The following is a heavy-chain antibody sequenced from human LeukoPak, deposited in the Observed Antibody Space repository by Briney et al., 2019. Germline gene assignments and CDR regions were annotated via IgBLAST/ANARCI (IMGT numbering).Heavy chain of an antibody. J-gene: IGHJ4*02. CDR2: IYSDGRT. Sequence: SETLSLTCTVSAYSISSGDYWVWIRQLPGKGLEWIGCIYSDGRTYYNPSLKSRVTISVDTSKNHFSLKLSSVTAADTAVYYCARSGGYFDPFDYWGQGTLVTVSS. D-gene: IGHD3-9*01. CDR1: AYSISSGDY. V-gene: IGHV4-38-2*02. CDR3: ARSGGYFDPFDY.